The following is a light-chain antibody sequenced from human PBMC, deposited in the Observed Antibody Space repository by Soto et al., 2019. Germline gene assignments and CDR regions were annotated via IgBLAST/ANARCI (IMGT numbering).Light chain of an antibody. CDR3: SSYTSSSTPNV. CDR1: SSDVGGYNY. Sequence: QSVLTQTASVSGSPGQSITISCTGNSSDVGGYNYVSWYQQHPGKAPKLMIYDVSNRPSGVSNRFSGSKSGNTASLTISGLQAEDEADYYCSSYTSSSTPNVFGTGTKVTVL. V-gene: IGLV2-14*01. J-gene: IGLJ1*01. CDR2: DVS.